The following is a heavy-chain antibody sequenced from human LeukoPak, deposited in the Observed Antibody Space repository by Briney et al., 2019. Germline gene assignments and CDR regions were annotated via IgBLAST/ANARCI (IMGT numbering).Heavy chain of an antibody. Sequence: GGSLRLSCAASGFTFSSYWMHWVRQAPGKGLVWVSRINSDGSNTSYADSVKGRFTISRDNAKNTLYLQMNSLRAEDTAVYYCARSGVVVAATKLYYYYYYMDVWGKGTTVTVSS. CDR2: INSDGSNT. J-gene: IGHJ6*03. D-gene: IGHD2-15*01. CDR1: GFTFSSYW. V-gene: IGHV3-74*01. CDR3: ARSGVVVAATKLYYYYYYMDV.